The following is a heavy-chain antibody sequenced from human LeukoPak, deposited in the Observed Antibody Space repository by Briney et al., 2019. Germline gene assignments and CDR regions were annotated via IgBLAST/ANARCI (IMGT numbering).Heavy chain of an antibody. CDR2: ISGSGGST. CDR1: GFTLSSYA. J-gene: IGHJ5*02. V-gene: IGHV3-23*01. CDR3: ARRPVRGNWFDP. D-gene: IGHD3-10*01. Sequence: PGGSLRLSCAASGFTLSSYAMSWVRQAPGKGLEWVSAISGSGGSTYYADSVKGRFTISRDNSKNTLYLQMNSLRAEDTAVYYCARRPVRGNWFDPWGQGTLVTVSS.